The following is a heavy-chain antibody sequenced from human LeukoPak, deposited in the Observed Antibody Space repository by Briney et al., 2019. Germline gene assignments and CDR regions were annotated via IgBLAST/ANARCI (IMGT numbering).Heavy chain of an antibody. J-gene: IGHJ4*02. D-gene: IGHD3-3*01. Sequence: SETLSLTCTVSGGSISSYYWSWIRQPPGKGLEWIGYIYHSGSTNYNPSLKSRVTISVDMSKNQISLKLSSVTAADTAIYYCARFGGTPATYLDSWGQGTLVTVSS. CDR3: ARFGGTPATYLDS. V-gene: IGHV4-59*01. CDR2: IYHSGST. CDR1: GGSISSYY.